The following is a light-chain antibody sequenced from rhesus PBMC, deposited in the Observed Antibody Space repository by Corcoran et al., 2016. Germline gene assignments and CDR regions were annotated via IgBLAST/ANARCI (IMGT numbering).Light chain of an antibody. CDR3: QQYNNWNT. V-gene: IGKV3S9*01. J-gene: IGKJ4*01. CDR1: QSVSSY. CDR2: GAS. Sequence: EIVMTQSPATLSLSPGERATLSCRASQSVSSYVAWYQPKPEQAPRLLIYGASSRATGIPDRVSGSGSGTDFTLIISSLEPEDVGVYYCQQYNNWNTFGGGTKVEIK.